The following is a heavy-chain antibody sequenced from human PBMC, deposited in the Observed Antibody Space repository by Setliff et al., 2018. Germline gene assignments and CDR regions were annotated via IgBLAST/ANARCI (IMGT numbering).Heavy chain of an antibody. CDR1: GYTFTSYY. CDR3: ASDRLQTRSAVAGTIGDY. Sequence: ASVKVSCKASGYTFTSYYMHWVRQAPGQGLEWMGIINPSGGSTSYAQKFQGRVTMTRDTSTSTVYMELSSLRSEDTAVYYCASDRLQTRSAVAGTIGDYLGQGTLVTVSS. V-gene: IGHV1-46*01. D-gene: IGHD6-19*01. CDR2: INPSGGST. J-gene: IGHJ4*02.